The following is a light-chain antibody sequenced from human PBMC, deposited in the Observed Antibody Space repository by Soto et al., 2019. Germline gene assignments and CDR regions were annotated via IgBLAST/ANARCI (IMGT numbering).Light chain of an antibody. J-gene: IGKJ1*01. CDR1: QSVSSRY. V-gene: IGKV3-20*01. Sequence: EIVLPQNPATLSLSPGASATLSCRASQSVSSRYIAWYQQKPGQAPRLLIYGGSSRATGFPDRFSGSGSGTDFTLTISRLEPEDFAVYYCQQYGSTPRAFGQGTKVDNK. CDR2: GGS. CDR3: QQYGSTPRA.